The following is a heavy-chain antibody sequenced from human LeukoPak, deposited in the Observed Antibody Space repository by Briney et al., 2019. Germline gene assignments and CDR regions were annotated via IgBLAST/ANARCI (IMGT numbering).Heavy chain of an antibody. V-gene: IGHV3-9*01. CDR3: ARDGLAAATLHWCFDL. D-gene: IGHD2-15*01. CDR1: GFTFDDYA. Sequence: GGSLRLSCAASGFTFDDYAMHWVRQTPGKGLEWVSGISWNSGTIGYADSVKGRFTISRDNARNSLYLQMNSLRAEDTAVYYCARDGLAAATLHWCFDLWGRGTLVTVSS. CDR2: ISWNSGTI. J-gene: IGHJ2*01.